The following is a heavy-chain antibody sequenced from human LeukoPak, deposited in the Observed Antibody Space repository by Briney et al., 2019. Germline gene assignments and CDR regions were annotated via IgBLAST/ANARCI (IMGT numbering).Heavy chain of an antibody. CDR3: TKEAATGSRYSFDY. J-gene: IGHJ4*02. V-gene: IGHV3-30*18. D-gene: IGHD1-1*01. CDR1: GLTLSRYG. CDR2: VSDDGGTV. Sequence: GGSLRLSCVASGLTLSRYGMHWVRQAPGKGLEWVAVVSDDGGTVYYAESVKGRFTIARDNSKNTVYLQMNSLRADDTAVFYCTKEAATGSRYSFDYWGQGTLVTVSS.